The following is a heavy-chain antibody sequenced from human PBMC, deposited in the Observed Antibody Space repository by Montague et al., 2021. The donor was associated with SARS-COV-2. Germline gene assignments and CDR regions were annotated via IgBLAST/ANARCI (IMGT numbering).Heavy chain of an antibody. J-gene: IGHJ4*02. CDR2: IHFTGTT. D-gene: IGHD1-1*01. CDR3: ARDRNVGYDRYFDY. CDR1: DASISTSNY. V-gene: IGHV4-39*07. Sequence: SETLSLTCFVSDASISTSNYCGWLRQPPGKSLEWFARIHFTGTTYYKPSLKSRVTISVDTSKNQFSLKLTSLTAADTAIYFCARDRNVGYDRYFDYWGQGTLVTVSS.